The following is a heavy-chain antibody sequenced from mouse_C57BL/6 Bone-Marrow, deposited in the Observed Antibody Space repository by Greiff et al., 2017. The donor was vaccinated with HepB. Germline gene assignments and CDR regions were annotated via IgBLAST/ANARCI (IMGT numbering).Heavy chain of an antibody. D-gene: IGHD1-1*01. Sequence: VQLQQSDAELVKPGASVKISCKVSGYTFTDHTIHWMKQRPEQGLEWIGYIYPRDGSTKYNEKFKGKATLTADKSSSTAYMQLNSLTSEDSAVYFCARRGVYYYGVYYFDYWGQGTTLTVSS. J-gene: IGHJ2*01. CDR2: IYPRDGST. CDR3: ARRGVYYYGVYYFDY. V-gene: IGHV1-78*01. CDR1: GYTFTDHT.